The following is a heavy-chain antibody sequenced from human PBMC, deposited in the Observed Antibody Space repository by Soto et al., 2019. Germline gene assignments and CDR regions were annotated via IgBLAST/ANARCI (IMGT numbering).Heavy chain of an antibody. CDR2: IYYSGST. CDR3: ARLFLEWLPEKAYYYYYGMDV. D-gene: IGHD3-3*01. CDR1: GGSISSSSYY. V-gene: IGHV4-39*01. J-gene: IGHJ6*02. Sequence: QLQLQESGPGLVKPSETLSLTCTVSGGSISSSSYYWGWIRQPPGKGLEWIGSIYYSGSTYYNPSLKSRVTISVDTSKNQFSLKLSSVTAADTAVYYCARLFLEWLPEKAYYYYYGMDVWGQGTTVTVSS.